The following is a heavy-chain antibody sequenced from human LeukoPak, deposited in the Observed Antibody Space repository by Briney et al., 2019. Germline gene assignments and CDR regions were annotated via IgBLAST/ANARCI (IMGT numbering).Heavy chain of an antibody. CDR2: IYYSGST. CDR1: GGSISSGDYY. Sequence: SETLSLTCTVSGGSISSGDYYWSWIRQPPGKGLEWIGYIYYSGSTYYNPSLKSRVTISVDTSKNQFSLKLSSVTAADTAVYYCPREEVVYLRNAPYSFDYWGKETLVTVS. CDR3: PREEVVYLRNAPYSFDY. V-gene: IGHV4-30-4*01. J-gene: IGHJ4*02. D-gene: IGHD3-22*01.